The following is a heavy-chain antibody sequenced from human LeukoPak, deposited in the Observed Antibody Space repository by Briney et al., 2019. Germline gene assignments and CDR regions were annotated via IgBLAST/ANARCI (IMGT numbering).Heavy chain of an antibody. D-gene: IGHD3-9*01. CDR3: ARDASSSGYPYYYYYYMDV. Sequence: PSETLSLTCTVSGGSISSYYWSWIRQPAGKGLEWIGRIYTSGSTNYNPSLKSRVTISVDTSKNQFSLKLSSVTAADTAVYYCARDASSSGYPYYYYYYMDVWGKGTTVTVSS. V-gene: IGHV4-4*07. CDR2: IYTSGST. J-gene: IGHJ6*03. CDR1: GGSISSYY.